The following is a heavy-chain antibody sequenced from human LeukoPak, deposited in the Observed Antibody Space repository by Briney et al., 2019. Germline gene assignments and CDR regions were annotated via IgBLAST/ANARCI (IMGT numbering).Heavy chain of an antibody. Sequence: SETLSLTCTVSGGSISSYYWSWIRQPAGKGLEWIGRIYTSGSTNYNPSPKSRVTMSVDTSKNQFSLKLSSVTAADTAVYYCARDRTYYDYVWGHAFDIWGQGTMVTVSS. CDR3: ARDRTYYDYVWGHAFDI. J-gene: IGHJ3*02. D-gene: IGHD3-16*01. V-gene: IGHV4-4*07. CDR1: GGSISSYY. CDR2: IYTSGST.